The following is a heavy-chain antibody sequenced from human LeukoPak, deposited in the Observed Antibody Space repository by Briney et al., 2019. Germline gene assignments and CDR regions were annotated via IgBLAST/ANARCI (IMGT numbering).Heavy chain of an antibody. V-gene: IGHV1-18*01. CDR3: ARIGGSGSYYYYGMDV. CDR1: GYTFTSYG. Sequence: ASVKVSCKGSGYTFTSYGISWVRQAPGQGLEWMGWISAYNGNTNYAQKLQDRVTMTTDTSTSTAYMELRSLRSDDTAVYYCARIGGSGSYYYYGMDVWGQGTMVTVSS. J-gene: IGHJ6*02. D-gene: IGHD3-10*01. CDR2: ISAYNGNT.